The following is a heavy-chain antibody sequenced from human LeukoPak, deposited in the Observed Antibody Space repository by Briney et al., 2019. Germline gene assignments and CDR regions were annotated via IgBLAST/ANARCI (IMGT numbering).Heavy chain of an antibody. CDR2: ISSTSKTT. J-gene: IGHJ4*02. V-gene: IGHV3-48*01. D-gene: IGHD3-10*01. Sequence: PGGSLRLSCAASGFNFNIYTFNWVRQAPGKGLEWLSYISSTSKTTYYADSVKGRFTISRDNVKNLLFLEMSSLRVDDTAVYYCARDPFNYGSGSYIDYWGQGTLVTVSS. CDR3: ARDPFNYGSGSYIDY. CDR1: GFNFNIYT.